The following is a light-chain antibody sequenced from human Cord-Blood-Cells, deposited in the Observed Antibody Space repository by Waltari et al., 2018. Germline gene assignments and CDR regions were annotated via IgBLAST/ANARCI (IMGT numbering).Light chain of an antibody. CDR2: DVS. CDR3: SSYTSSSTL. Sequence: QSALPQPASVSGSPGQSITIPCTGTSSDVGGYNYASWYQQHPGKAPKLMIYDVSNRPSGVSNRFSGSKSGNTASLTISGLQAEDEADYYCSSYTSSSTLFGGGTKLTVL. CDR1: SSDVGGYNY. V-gene: IGLV2-14*03. J-gene: IGLJ3*02.